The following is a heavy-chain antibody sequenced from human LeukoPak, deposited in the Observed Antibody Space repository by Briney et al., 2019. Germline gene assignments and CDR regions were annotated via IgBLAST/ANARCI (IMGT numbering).Heavy chain of an antibody. J-gene: IGHJ5*02. CDR2: IYYSGST. D-gene: IGHD3-9*01. CDR1: GGSVSSGGYY. CDR3: ARAYYDILTGYYPHWFDP. V-gene: IGHV4-61*08. Sequence: PSETLSLTCTVSGGSVSSGGYYWSWIRQPPGKGLEWIEYIYYSGSTNCNPSLKSRVTISVDTSKNQFSLKLSSVTAADTAVYYCARAYYDILTGYYPHWFDPWGQGTLVTVSS.